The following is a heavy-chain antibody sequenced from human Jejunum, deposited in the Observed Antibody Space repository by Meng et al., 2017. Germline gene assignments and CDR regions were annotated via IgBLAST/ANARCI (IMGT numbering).Heavy chain of an antibody. V-gene: IGHV4-34*01. Sequence: QVQLQQWGAGLLKPSETLSLTCAVYDGSFSSYYWSWIRQPPGKGLECIGEINRSGSPNYNPSLKSRVTMSVDTNHFSLTLTSVTAADTAVYYCARSGQTTVTYLDWGQGTLVTVSS. CDR3: ARSGQTTVTYLD. CDR1: DGSFSSYY. D-gene: IGHD4-11*01. CDR2: INRSGSP. J-gene: IGHJ4*02.